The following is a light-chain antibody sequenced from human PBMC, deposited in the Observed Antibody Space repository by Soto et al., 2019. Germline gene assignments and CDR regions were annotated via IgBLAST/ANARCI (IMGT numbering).Light chain of an antibody. J-gene: IGKJ2*01. Sequence: EIVLTQSPGTLSLSPGERATLSCRASQSVSSTSLAWYQQTPGQAPRLLMYGASSRATGIPDRFSGSGSGTDFTLTISRLEPEDFAVYYCQRYDSSPQTYTFGQGTKLEIK. CDR2: GAS. CDR1: QSVSSTS. CDR3: QRYDSSPQTYT. V-gene: IGKV3-20*01.